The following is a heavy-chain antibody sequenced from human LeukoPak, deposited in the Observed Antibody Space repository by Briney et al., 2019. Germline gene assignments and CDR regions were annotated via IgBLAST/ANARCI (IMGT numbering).Heavy chain of an antibody. CDR1: GYSFTSYW. CDR2: IYPGDSDI. CDR3: ARPNWGRYYFDY. Sequence: GDSLKISCKGSGYSFTSYWIGWVRQMPGKGLEWMGIIYPGDSDIRYSPSFQGQVTISADNSISTAYLQWTSLKASDTAIYYCARPNWGRYYFDYWGQGTLVTVSS. J-gene: IGHJ4*02. V-gene: IGHV5-51*01. D-gene: IGHD7-27*01.